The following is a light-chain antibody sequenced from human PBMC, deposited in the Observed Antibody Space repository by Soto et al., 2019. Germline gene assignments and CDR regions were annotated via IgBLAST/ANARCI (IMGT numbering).Light chain of an antibody. V-gene: IGKV1-27*01. CDR2: EAS. CDR1: QGIRNL. Sequence: DIQMTQSPSSLSASVGDSVTITCRASQGIRNLLAWYQQKPGKVPKLLIYEASTLQSGVPSRFSGSGSGTDFTLTISSRQPEDVETYYCHRYNGVPETFGQGTKVEIK. J-gene: IGKJ1*01. CDR3: HRYNGVPET.